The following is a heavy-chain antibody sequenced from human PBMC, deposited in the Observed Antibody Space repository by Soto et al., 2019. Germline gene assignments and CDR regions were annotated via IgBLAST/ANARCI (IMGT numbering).Heavy chain of an antibody. D-gene: IGHD5-12*01. Sequence: PSETLSLTCTVSGGSISSSSYYWGWIRQPPGKGLEWIGSIYYSGSTYYNPSLKSRVTISVDTSKNQFSLKLSSVTAADTAVYYCARHSTDIVATIYPHGVDYWGQGTLVTVSS. V-gene: IGHV4-39*01. J-gene: IGHJ4*02. CDR1: GGSISSSSYY. CDR3: ARHSTDIVATIYPHGVDY. CDR2: IYYSGST.